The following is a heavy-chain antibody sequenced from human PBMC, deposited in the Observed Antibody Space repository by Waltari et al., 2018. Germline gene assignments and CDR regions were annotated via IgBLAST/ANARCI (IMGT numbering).Heavy chain of an antibody. Sequence: QVQLQQWGAGLLKPSETLSLTCAVYGGSFSGYYWSWIRQSPGKGLGWIGEINQSGSPNYTPSLKSRVAISVDTSKNQFSLKVSSVTAADTAVYYCARQFSSGWYSEYWGQGTLVTVSS. J-gene: IGHJ4*02. CDR1: GGSFSGYY. CDR3: ARQFSSGWYSEY. CDR2: INQSGSP. V-gene: IGHV4-34*01. D-gene: IGHD6-19*01.